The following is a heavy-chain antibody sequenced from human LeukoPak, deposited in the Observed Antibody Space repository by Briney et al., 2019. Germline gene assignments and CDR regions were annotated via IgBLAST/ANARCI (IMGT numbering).Heavy chain of an antibody. V-gene: IGHV1-69*06. Sequence: GASVKVSCKASGGTFSSYAISWVRQAPGQGLEWMGGIIPIFGTANYAQKFQGRVTITADKSTSTAYMELSSLRSEDTAVYYCARGEDSSSWYVSDWFDPWGQGTLVTVSS. CDR3: ARGEDSSSWYVSDWFDP. CDR2: IIPIFGTA. D-gene: IGHD6-13*01. J-gene: IGHJ5*02. CDR1: GGTFSSYA.